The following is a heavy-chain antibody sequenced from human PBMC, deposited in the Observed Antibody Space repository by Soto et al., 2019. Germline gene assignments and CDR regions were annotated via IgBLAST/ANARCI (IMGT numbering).Heavy chain of an antibody. Sequence: GGSLRLSCAASGFTFSSYGMHWVRQAPGKGLEWVAVISYDGSNKYYADSVKGRFTISRDNSKNTLYLQMNSLRAEDTAVYYCAKVSVAGTISYWGQGTLVTVSS. V-gene: IGHV3-30*18. CDR2: ISYDGSNK. D-gene: IGHD6-19*01. J-gene: IGHJ4*02. CDR1: GFTFSSYG. CDR3: AKVSVAGTISY.